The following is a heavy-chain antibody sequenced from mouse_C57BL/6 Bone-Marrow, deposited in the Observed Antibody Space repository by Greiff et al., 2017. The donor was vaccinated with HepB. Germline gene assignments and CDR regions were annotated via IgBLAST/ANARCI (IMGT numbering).Heavy chain of an antibody. V-gene: IGHV6-3*01. CDR1: GFTFSNYW. CDR3: TEGYYGSGWYFDV. Sequence: EVKLMESGGGLVQPGGSMKLSCVASGFTFSNYWMNWVRQSPEKGLEWVAQIRLKSDNYATHYAESVKGRFTISRDDSKSSVYLQMNNLRAEDTGIYYCTEGYYGSGWYFDVWGTGTTVTVSS. D-gene: IGHD1-1*01. J-gene: IGHJ1*03. CDR2: IRLKSDNYAT.